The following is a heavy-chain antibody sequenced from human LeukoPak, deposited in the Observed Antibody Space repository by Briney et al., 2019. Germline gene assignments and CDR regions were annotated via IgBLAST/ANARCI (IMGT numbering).Heavy chain of an antibody. Sequence: PGGSLRLSCAASGFTFSSYGMHWVRQAPGKGLEWVAVIWYDGSNQYYADTVKGRFTISRDNSKNTLYLQMNSLRAEDTAVYYCAKDRLGALYYYDSSGYYRFDYWGQGTLVTVSS. D-gene: IGHD3-22*01. CDR3: AKDRLGALYYYDSSGYYRFDY. V-gene: IGHV3-30*02. J-gene: IGHJ4*01. CDR2: IWYDGSNQ. CDR1: GFTFSSYG.